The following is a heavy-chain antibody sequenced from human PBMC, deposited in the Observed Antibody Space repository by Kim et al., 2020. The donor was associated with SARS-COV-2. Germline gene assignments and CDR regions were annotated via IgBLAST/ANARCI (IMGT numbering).Heavy chain of an antibody. J-gene: IGHJ4*02. CDR2: IYYSGST. CDR3: ERPAFRFGALDY. Sequence: SETLSLTCTVSGGSISSSSYYWGWIRQPPGKGLEWIGSIYYSGSTYYNPSLKSRVTISVDTSKNQFSLKLSSVTAADTAVYYCERPAFRFGALDYWGQGTLVTVSS. D-gene: IGHD3-10*01. V-gene: IGHV4-39*01. CDR1: GGSISSSSYY.